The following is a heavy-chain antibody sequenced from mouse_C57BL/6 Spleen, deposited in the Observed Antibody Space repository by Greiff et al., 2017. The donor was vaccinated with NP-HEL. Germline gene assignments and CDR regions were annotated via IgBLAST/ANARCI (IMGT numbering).Heavy chain of an antibody. CDR1: GYTFTSYW. Sequence: QVQLQQPGAELVKPGASVKMSCKASGYTFTSYWITWVKQRPGQGLEWIGDIYPGSGSTNYNEKFRSTATLTVDTSSSTAYMQLSSLTSEDSAVYYCARESTTVVARSYWYFDVWGTGTTVTVSS. J-gene: IGHJ1*03. D-gene: IGHD1-1*01. V-gene: IGHV1-55*01. CDR3: ARESTTVVARSYWYFDV. CDR2: IYPGSGST.